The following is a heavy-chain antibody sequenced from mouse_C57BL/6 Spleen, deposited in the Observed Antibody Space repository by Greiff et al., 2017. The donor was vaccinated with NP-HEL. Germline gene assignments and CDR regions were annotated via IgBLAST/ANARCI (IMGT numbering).Heavy chain of an antibody. D-gene: IGHD1-1*02. V-gene: IGHV5-4*01. J-gene: IGHJ4*01. CDR1: GFTFSSYA. CDR3: ASRWYAMDY. CDR2: ISDGGSYT. Sequence: AASGFTFSSYAMSWVRQTPEKRLEWVATISDGGSYTYYPDNVKGRFTISRDNAKNNLYLQMSHLKSEDTAMYYCASRWYAMDYWGQGTSVTVSS.